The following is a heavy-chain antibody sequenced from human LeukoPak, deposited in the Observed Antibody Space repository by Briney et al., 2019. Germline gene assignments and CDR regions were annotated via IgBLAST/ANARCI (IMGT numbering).Heavy chain of an antibody. CDR2: IDHSGST. J-gene: IGHJ2*01. Sequence: SETLSLTCAVQGASLRGSYWSWIRHPLGKGLQWIGQIDHSGSTHSIPSLKSRVTISLDTSQSQVSLKVSSVTAEDTAVYFCARGGNGWYFDLWGRGTLVTVSS. D-gene: IGHD1-14*01. CDR1: GASLRGSY. V-gene: IGHV4-34*01. CDR3: ARGGNGWYFDL.